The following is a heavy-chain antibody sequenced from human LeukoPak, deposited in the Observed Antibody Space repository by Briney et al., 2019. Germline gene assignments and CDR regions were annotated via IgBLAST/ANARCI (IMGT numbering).Heavy chain of an antibody. D-gene: IGHD1-7*01. V-gene: IGHV5-51*01. Sequence: GESLKISCRGSGYRFTDYWIGWVRQMPGKGLEGMGIIFPGDSDTIYSPSFQGQVTISADKSINTARLQWSSLKASDTAMYYCARGAAGTTPDYYYFGLDVWGQGTTVRVSS. J-gene: IGHJ6*02. CDR1: GYRFTDYW. CDR2: IFPGDSDT. CDR3: ARGAAGTTPDYYYFGLDV.